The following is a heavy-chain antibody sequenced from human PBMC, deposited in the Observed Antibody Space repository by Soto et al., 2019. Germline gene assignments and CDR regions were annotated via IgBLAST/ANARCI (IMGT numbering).Heavy chain of an antibody. CDR1: GFTFSSYW. Sequence: VGSLRLSCAASGFTFSSYWMHWVRQAPGKGLVWVSRINSDGSSTSYADSVKGRFTISRDNAKNTLYLQMNSLRAEDTAVYYCARANSRYCTNGVCDYYGMDVWGQGTTVTVSS. CDR2: INSDGSST. V-gene: IGHV3-74*01. D-gene: IGHD2-8*01. J-gene: IGHJ6*02. CDR3: ARANSRYCTNGVCDYYGMDV.